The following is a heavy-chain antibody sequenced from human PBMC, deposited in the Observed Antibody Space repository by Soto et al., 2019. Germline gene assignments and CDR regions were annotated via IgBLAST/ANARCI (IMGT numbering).Heavy chain of an antibody. V-gene: IGHV1-3*01. CDR3: ARGRDDSSGYYCYYYYGMDV. J-gene: IGHJ6*02. D-gene: IGHD3-22*01. CDR1: GYTFTSYA. Sequence: ASVKVSCKASGYTFTSYAMHWVRQAPGQRLEWMGWINAGNGNTKYSQKFQGRVTITRDTSASTAYMELSSLRSEDTAVYYCARGRDDSSGYYCYYYYGMDVWGQGTTVTVSS. CDR2: INAGNGNT.